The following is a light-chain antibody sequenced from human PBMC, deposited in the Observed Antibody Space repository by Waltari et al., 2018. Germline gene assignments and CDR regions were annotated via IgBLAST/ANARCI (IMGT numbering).Light chain of an antibody. Sequence: EIVLTQSPGTLSLSPGERATLSCRARQSVSRSYLAWYQQKPGQAPRLLIYGASSRATGIPDRFSGSGSGTDFTLTISRLEPEDFAVYYCQQYSSSPYTFGQGTKLEIK. J-gene: IGKJ2*01. CDR1: QSVSRSY. CDR3: QQYSSSPYT. V-gene: IGKV3-20*01. CDR2: GAS.